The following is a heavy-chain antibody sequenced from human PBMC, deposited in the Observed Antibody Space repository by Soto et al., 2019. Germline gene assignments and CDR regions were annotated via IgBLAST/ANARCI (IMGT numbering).Heavy chain of an antibody. CDR2: IVVGSGNT. Sequence: SVKVSCKASGFTFTSSPVQWVRQARGQRLEWIGWIVVGSGNTNYAQKFQERVTITRDMSTSTAYMELSSLRSEDTAVYYCAADVPRKVAVAGPARGREVWGQGTTVTVSS. V-gene: IGHV1-58*01. CDR3: AADVPRKVAVAGPARGREV. CDR1: GFTFTSSP. J-gene: IGHJ6*02. D-gene: IGHD6-19*01.